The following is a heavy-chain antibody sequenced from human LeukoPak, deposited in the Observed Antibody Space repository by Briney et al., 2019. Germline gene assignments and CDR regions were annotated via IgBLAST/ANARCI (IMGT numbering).Heavy chain of an antibody. CDR3: ARNIAVTGTYSYSDY. J-gene: IGHJ4*02. Sequence: SETLSLTCTVSGGSIRSGDSSWNWIRQHPGKGLEWIGYIYYSGSTYYNPSLTSRVTMSVDTSKNQFSLKLSSVTAADTAVYYCARNIAVTGTYSYSDYWGQGTLVTVSS. D-gene: IGHD6-19*01. V-gene: IGHV4-30-4*08. CDR1: GGSIRSGDSS. CDR2: IYYSGST.